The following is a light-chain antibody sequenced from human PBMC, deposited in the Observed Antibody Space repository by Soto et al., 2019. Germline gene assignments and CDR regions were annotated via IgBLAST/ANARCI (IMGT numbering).Light chain of an antibody. Sequence: EIVLTPSPGTLSLSPGERGTLSCRASQSVSSTYLAWYQQKPGQAPRLLIYGASSRATGIPDRFSGSGSGTDFTLTISRLEPEDFAVYYCQQYGSSPPLTFGGGNKVEIK. V-gene: IGKV3-20*01. CDR3: QQYGSSPPLT. CDR1: QSVSSTY. CDR2: GAS. J-gene: IGKJ4*01.